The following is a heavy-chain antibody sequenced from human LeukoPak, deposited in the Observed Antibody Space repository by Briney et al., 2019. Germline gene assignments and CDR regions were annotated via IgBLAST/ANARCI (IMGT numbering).Heavy chain of an antibody. V-gene: IGHV4-34*01. CDR1: GGSFSGYY. CDR3: ARGQKSGYYYNY. D-gene: IGHD3-22*01. Sequence: PSETLSLTCAVYGGSFSGYYWSWIRQPPGKGLEWIGEINHSGSTNYNPSLKSRVTISVDTSKNQFSLKLSSVTAADTAVCYCARGQKSGYYYNYWGQGTLVTVSS. CDR2: INHSGST. J-gene: IGHJ4*02.